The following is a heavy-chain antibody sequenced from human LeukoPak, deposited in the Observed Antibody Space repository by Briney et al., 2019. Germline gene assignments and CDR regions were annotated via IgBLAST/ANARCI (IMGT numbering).Heavy chain of an antibody. CDR3: ASFGYDILTGRIGSIDY. CDR2: IIPIFGTA. CDR1: GGTFSSYA. D-gene: IGHD3-9*01. V-gene: IGHV1-69*05. Sequence: ASVKVSCKASGGTFSSYAISWVRQAPGQGLEWMGGIIPIFGTANYAQKFQGRVTITTDESTSTAYMELSSLRSEDTDVYYCASFGYDILTGRIGSIDYWGQGTLVTVSS. J-gene: IGHJ4*02.